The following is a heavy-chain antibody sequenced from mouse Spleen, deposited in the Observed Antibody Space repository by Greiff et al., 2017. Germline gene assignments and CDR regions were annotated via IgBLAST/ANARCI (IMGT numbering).Heavy chain of an antibody. Sequence: QVQLQQPGAELVMPGASVKLSCKASGYTFTSYWMHWVKQRPGQGLEWIGEIDPSDSYTNYNQKFKGKATLTVDKSSSTAYMQLSSLTSEDSAVYYCARCTQYGNWGAMDYWGQGTSVTVSS. CDR1: GYTFTSYW. D-gene: IGHD2-10*02. V-gene: IGHV1-69*01. CDR3: ARCTQYGNWGAMDY. J-gene: IGHJ4*01. CDR2: IDPSDSYT.